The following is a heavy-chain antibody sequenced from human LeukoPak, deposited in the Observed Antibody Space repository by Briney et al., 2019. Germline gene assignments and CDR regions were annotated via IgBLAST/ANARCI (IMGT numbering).Heavy chain of an antibody. Sequence: GGSLRLSCAASGFTFSSYAMHWVRQAPGKGLEWVAVISYDGSNKYYADSVKGRFTISRDNSKNTLYLQMNSLRAEDTAVYYCASSGTVTTWGQGTLVTVSS. V-gene: IGHV3-30-3*01. CDR3: ASSGTVTT. CDR1: GFTFSSYA. D-gene: IGHD4-17*01. J-gene: IGHJ5*02. CDR2: ISYDGSNK.